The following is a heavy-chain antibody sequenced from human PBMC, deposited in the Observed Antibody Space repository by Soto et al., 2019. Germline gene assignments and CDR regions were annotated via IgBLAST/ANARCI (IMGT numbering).Heavy chain of an antibody. D-gene: IGHD6-13*01. CDR1: GFTFSSSG. CDR3: AREYSSSWYYVYYYGMDV. Sequence: PGGSLRLSCAASGFTFSSSGMHWVRQAQGKGLEWVAVIWYDGSNKYYADSVKGRFTISRDNSKNTLYLQMNSLRAEDTAVYYCAREYSSSWYYVYYYGMDVWGQGTTVTVSS. J-gene: IGHJ6*02. CDR2: IWYDGSNK. V-gene: IGHV3-33*01.